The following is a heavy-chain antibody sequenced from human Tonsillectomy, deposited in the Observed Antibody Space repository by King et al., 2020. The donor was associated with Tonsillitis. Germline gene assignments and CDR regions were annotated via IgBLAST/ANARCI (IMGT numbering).Heavy chain of an antibody. Sequence: QLVQSGAEVKKSGESLKISCKGSGYSFTSQWIGWVRQMPGKGLEWMGIIYPGDSDTRYSPSFQGQVTISADKSISTAYLQWSSLKASDAAMYYCVRLNTGSSYYYYGMDVWGQGTTVTVSS. J-gene: IGHJ6*02. CDR1: GYSFTSQW. V-gene: IGHV5-51*01. CDR2: IYPGDSDT. CDR3: VRLNTGSSYYYYGMDV. D-gene: IGHD1-26*01.